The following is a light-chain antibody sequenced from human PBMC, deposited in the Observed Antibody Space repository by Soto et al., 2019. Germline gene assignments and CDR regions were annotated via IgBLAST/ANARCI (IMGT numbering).Light chain of an antibody. CDR1: KLGEKY. CDR3: QAWDSSTPYV. Sequence: SSELTQPPSVSVSPGQTASITCSGDKLGEKYACWYQQKPGQSPVLVIYQDDKRPSGIPERFSGSNSANTATLTISGTQAMDEADYYCQAWDSSTPYVFGTGTKLTVL. J-gene: IGLJ1*01. CDR2: QDD. V-gene: IGLV3-1*01.